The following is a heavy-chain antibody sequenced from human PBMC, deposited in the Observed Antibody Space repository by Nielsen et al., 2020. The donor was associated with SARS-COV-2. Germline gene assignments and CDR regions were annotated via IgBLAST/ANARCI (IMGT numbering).Heavy chain of an antibody. D-gene: IGHD1-26*01. CDR1: EFTFSSYD. Sequence: GGSLRLSCAASEFTFSSYDMHWVRQAPGKGPEWVAVISYDGSNEYYAEFVKGRFTISRDNSKNTLYLEIHSLRAEDTAVYYCAKVITEWELLSVAFDIWGQGTMVTVSS. CDR3: AKVITEWELLSVAFDI. V-gene: IGHV3-30*18. J-gene: IGHJ3*02. CDR2: ISYDGSNE.